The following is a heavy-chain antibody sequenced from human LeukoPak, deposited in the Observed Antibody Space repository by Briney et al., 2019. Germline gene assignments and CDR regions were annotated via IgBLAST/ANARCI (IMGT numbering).Heavy chain of an antibody. J-gene: IGHJ4*02. Sequence: SETLSLTCTVSGGSISSSSYYWGWIRQPPGKGLEWIGSIYYSGSTYYNPSLKSRVTISVDTSKNQFSLKLSSVTAADTAVYYCARHAPLLRFLESNYFDYWGQGTLVTVSS. CDR3: ARHAPLLRFLESNYFDY. CDR2: IYYSGST. D-gene: IGHD3-3*01. CDR1: GGSISSSSYY. V-gene: IGHV4-39*01.